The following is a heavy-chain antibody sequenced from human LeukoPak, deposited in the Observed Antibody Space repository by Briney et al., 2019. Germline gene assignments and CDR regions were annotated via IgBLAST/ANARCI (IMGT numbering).Heavy chain of an antibody. J-gene: IGHJ4*02. D-gene: IGHD3-22*01. CDR1: GGSISSYY. V-gene: IGHV4-59*08. CDR3: ARLSPRYYDSSGCYFWVPFDY. CDR2: IYYSGST. Sequence: PSETLSLTCTVSGGSISSYYWSWIRQPPGKGLEWIGYIYYSGSTNYNPSLKSRVTISVDTSKNQFSLKLSSVTAADTAVYYCARLSPRYYDSSGCYFWVPFDYWGQGTLVTVSS.